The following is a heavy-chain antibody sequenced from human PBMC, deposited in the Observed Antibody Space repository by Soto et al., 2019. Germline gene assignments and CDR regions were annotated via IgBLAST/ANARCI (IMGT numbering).Heavy chain of an antibody. CDR2: ISATGEST. D-gene: IGHD2-21*02. Sequence: EVQLLESGGDLVQPGGSLRLSCAASGFTFSNYATTWVRQAPGKGLEWVSGISATGESTYYAGSVEGRFTISRDNAKNTLYLQMKSLRAEDTAVYYCAKDKSSSYGDYLGFDYWGQGTLATVSS. V-gene: IGHV3-23*01. CDR3: AKDKSSSYGDYLGFDY. J-gene: IGHJ4*02. CDR1: GFTFSNYA.